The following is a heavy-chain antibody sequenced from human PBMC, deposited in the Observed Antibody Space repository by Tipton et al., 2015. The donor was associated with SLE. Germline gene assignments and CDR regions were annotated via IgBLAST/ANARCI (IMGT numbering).Heavy chain of an antibody. CDR1: GFTLSSNY. D-gene: IGHD1-26*01. J-gene: IGHJ2*01. CDR2: IYSGGST. V-gene: IGHV3-53*05. CDR3: ARGYSGSYSWYFDL. Sequence: SLRLSCAASGFTLSSNYMSWVRQAPGKGLEWVSVIYSGGSTYYADSVKGRFTISRDTSKNTLYLQMNSLRDEDTAVYYCARGYSGSYSWYFDLWGRGTLVTVSS.